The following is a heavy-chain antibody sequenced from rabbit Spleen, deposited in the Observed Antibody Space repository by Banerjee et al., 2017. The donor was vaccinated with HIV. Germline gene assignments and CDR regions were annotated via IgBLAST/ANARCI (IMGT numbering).Heavy chain of an antibody. J-gene: IGHJ4*01. CDR1: GFSFSSDYD. V-gene: IGHV1S45*01. CDR2: IYVGSSGST. Sequence: QEQLEESGGDLVKPEGSLTLTCTASGFSFSSDYDMCWVRQAPGKGLEWIACIYVGSSGSTHYASWAKGRFTISSHNAQNTLFLQLTSLAAADTATYFCARDLAGAIGWNFYLWGPGTLVTVS. D-gene: IGHD1-1*01. CDR3: ARDLAGAIGWNFYL.